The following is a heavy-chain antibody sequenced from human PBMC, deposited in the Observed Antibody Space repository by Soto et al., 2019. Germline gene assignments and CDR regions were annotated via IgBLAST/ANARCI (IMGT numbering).Heavy chain of an antibody. CDR2: ISAYNGNT. CDR1: GYTFTSYV. J-gene: IGHJ6*02. Sequence: QVQLVQSGAEVKKPGASVKVSCRASGYTFTSYVISWVRQAPGQGLEWMGWISAYNGNTNFAQKLQGRVTMTTDTSXXTADMELRSRRSDDTAVYYCARVVATVAGPYGMDVWGQGTTVTVSS. D-gene: IGHD6-19*01. V-gene: IGHV1-18*01. CDR3: ARVVATVAGPYGMDV.